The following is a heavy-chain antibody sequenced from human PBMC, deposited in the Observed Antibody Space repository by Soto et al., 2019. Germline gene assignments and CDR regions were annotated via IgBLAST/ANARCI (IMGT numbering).Heavy chain of an antibody. Sequence: PSETLSLTCAVYGGSFSGYYWSWIRQPPGKGLEWIGEINHSGSTNYNPSLKSRVTISVDTSKNQFSLKLSSVTAADTAVYYCARDRRLITMVRGFAFDILVQGTMVT. CDR3: ARDRRLITMVRGFAFDI. CDR1: GGSFSGYY. CDR2: INHSGST. V-gene: IGHV4-34*01. D-gene: IGHD3-10*01. J-gene: IGHJ3*02.